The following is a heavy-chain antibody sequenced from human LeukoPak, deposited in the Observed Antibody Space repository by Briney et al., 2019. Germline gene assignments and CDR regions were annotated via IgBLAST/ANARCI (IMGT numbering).Heavy chain of an antibody. CDR3: ATDGGTIAVYAFDI. J-gene: IGHJ3*02. CDR2: FDPEDGET. V-gene: IGHV1-24*01. CDR1: GYTLTELS. Sequence: ASVKVSCKVSGYTLTELSMHWVRQDPGKGLEWMGGFDPEDGETIYAQKFQGRVTMTEDTSTDTAYMELSSLRSEDTAVYYCATDGGTIAVYAFDIWGQGTMVTVSS. D-gene: IGHD6-19*01.